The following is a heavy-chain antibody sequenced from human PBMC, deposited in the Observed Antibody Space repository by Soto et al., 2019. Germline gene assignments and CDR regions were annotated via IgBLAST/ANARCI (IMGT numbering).Heavy chain of an antibody. CDR3: AKRDRSNWSYFDY. CDR2: ITGGGDTT. CDR1: GFTFSNYA. Sequence: GGSLRLSCAASGFTFSNYAMTWVRQAPGRGLEWVSVITGGGDTTYYADSVKGRFTISRDNSKNTLSLQMNSLRAEDTALYYCAKRDRSNWSYFDYWGQGTLVTVSS. D-gene: IGHD1-20*01. J-gene: IGHJ4*02. V-gene: IGHV3-23*01.